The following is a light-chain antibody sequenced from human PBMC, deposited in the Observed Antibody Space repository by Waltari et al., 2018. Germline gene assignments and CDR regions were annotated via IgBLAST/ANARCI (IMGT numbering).Light chain of an antibody. CDR3: CSYAGQFTWV. J-gene: IGLJ2*01. CDR2: AVS. Sequence: QSALTQPPSVSGSPGQSVTISCTGTSIDIKDHNYASCFQQYPGKAPKVIIFAVSERPSGVPNRFSGSKSGNTASLTISGLQSEDESHYFCCSYAGQFTWVFGGGTKLTVL. CDR1: SIDIKDHNY. V-gene: IGLV2-11*01.